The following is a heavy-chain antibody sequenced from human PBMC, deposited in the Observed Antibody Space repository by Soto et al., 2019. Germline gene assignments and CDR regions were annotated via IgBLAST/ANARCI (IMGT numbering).Heavy chain of an antibody. V-gene: IGHV1-18*01. CDR3: AREIRDMEWLCFDP. CDR2: ISAYNGNT. Sequence: GASVKVSCKASGYTFTSYGISWVRQAPGQGLEWMGWISAYNGNTNYAQKLQGRVTMTTDTSTSTAYMELRSLRSDDTAVYYCAREIRDMEWLCFDPWGQGTLVTVSS. D-gene: IGHD3-3*01. CDR1: GYTFTSYG. J-gene: IGHJ5*02.